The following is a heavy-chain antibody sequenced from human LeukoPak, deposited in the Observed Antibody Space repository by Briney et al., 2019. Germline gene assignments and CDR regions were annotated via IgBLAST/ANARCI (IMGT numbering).Heavy chain of an antibody. V-gene: IGHV1-2*02. D-gene: IGHD3-3*01. J-gene: IGHJ4*02. CDR3: ARASPPGGLRFLEWFPHVSFYEY. CDR1: GYTFSGYY. CDR2: IDPRSGGT. Sequence: GASVKVSCKASGYTFSGYYIHWVRQAPGQGLQWMGWIDPRSGGTNYAQKFKGRLTMSRDTSISTVYMELSRLRSDDTAVYYCARASPPGGLRFLEWFPHVSFYEYWGQGILVTVSS.